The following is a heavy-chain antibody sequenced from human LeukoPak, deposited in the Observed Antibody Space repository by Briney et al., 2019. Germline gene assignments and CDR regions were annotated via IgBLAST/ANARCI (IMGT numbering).Heavy chain of an antibody. CDR2: ISYDGSNK. CDR1: GFTFSSYA. D-gene: IGHD5-24*01. Sequence: GGSLRLSCAASGFTFSSYAMHWVRQAPGKGLGWVAVISYDGSNKYYADSVKGRFTISRDNSKNTLYLQMNSLRAEDTAVYYCARDLSSLQFDYWGQGTLVTVSS. V-gene: IGHV3-30*04. CDR3: ARDLSSLQFDY. J-gene: IGHJ4*02.